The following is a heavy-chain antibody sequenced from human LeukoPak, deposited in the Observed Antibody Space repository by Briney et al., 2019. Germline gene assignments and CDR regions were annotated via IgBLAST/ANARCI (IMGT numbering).Heavy chain of an antibody. CDR3: ARVYLGDFWSGSSYWFDP. CDR2: INHSGST. D-gene: IGHD3-3*01. V-gene: IGHV4-34*01. CDR1: GGSFSGYY. J-gene: IGHJ5*02. Sequence: SETLSLTCAVYGGSFSGYYWSWIRQPPGKGLEWIGEINHSGSTNYNPSLKSRVTISVDTSKNQFSLKLSSVTAADTAVYYCARVYLGDFWSGSSYWFDPWGQGTLVTVSS.